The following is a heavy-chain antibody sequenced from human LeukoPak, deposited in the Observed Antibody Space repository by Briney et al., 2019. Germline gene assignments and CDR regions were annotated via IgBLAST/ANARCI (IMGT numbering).Heavy chain of an antibody. J-gene: IGHJ6*02. V-gene: IGHV3-33*01. Sequence: GGSLRLSCAASGFTFSSYGMHWVRQAPGKGLEWVAVIWYDGSNKYYADSVKGRFTISRDNSKNTLYLQMNSPRAEDTAVYYCARDEVEIREGLYYYYGMDVWGQGTTVTVSS. D-gene: IGHD3-10*01. CDR3: ARDEVEIREGLYYYYGMDV. CDR1: GFTFSSYG. CDR2: IWYDGSNK.